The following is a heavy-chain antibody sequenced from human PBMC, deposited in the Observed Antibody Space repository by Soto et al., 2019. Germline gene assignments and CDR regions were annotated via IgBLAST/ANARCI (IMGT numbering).Heavy chain of an antibody. Sequence: QLQLQESGPGLVKPSETLSLTCTVSGGSISSSSYYWGWIRQPPGKGLEWIGSIYYSGSTYYNPALKSRVTISVDTSKSQSSLKLSSVTAADTAVYYCARHGGGDRRNFDYWGQGTLVTVSS. J-gene: IGHJ4*02. CDR3: ARHGGGDRRNFDY. CDR2: IYYSGST. V-gene: IGHV4-39*01. D-gene: IGHD4-17*01. CDR1: GGSISSSSYY.